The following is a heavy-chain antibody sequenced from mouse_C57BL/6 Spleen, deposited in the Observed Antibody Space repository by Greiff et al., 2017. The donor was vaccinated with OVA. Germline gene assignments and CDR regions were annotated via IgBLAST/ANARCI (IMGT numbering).Heavy chain of an antibody. J-gene: IGHJ1*03. CDR1: GYTFTDYA. V-gene: IGHV1-67*01. CDR3: ARNAVTTVVVPYWCFDV. Sequence: VQLQQSGPELVRPGVSVKISCKGSGYTFTDYAMHWVKQSHAKSLEWIGVISTYYGDASYNQKFKDKATMTVDKSSSTAYMELARLTSEDSAVYYCARNAVTTVVVPYWCFDVWGTGTTVTVSS. D-gene: IGHD1-1*01. CDR2: ISTYYGDA.